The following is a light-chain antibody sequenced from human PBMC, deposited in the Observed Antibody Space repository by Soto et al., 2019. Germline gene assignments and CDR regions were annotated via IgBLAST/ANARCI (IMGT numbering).Light chain of an antibody. CDR1: QSISSW. CDR3: QQYSTYVWT. CDR2: KAS. Sequence: DIQMTQSPSTLSASIGDRVTITCRASQSISSWLAWYQQKPGKAPKLLIYKASSLESGVPSRFSGSGSGTEFTLTISSLQPDDFAAYYCQQYSTYVWTFGQGTNVEI. V-gene: IGKV1-5*03. J-gene: IGKJ1*01.